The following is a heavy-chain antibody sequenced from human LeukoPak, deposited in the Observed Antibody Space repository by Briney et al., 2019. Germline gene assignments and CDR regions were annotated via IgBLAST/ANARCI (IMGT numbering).Heavy chain of an antibody. Sequence: PGGSLRLSCAASGFTFTIYNMNWVRQAPGKGLEWVSSISGSSSYIYYADSLKGRFTISRDNAKNSPYLQMNSLRAEDTAMFYCARQGTGDAFDIWGQGTMVTVSS. V-gene: IGHV3-21*01. CDR2: ISGSSSYI. CDR1: GFTFTIYN. J-gene: IGHJ3*02. CDR3: ARQGTGDAFDI.